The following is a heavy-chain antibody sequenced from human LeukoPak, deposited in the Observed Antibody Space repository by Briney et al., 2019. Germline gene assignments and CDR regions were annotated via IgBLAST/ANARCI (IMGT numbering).Heavy chain of an antibody. CDR1: GFTFSSYA. V-gene: IGHV3-23*01. D-gene: IGHD3-10*01. Sequence: GGSLRLSCAASGFTFSSYAMSWVRQAPGKGLEWVSAISGSGGSTYYADSVKGRFTISRDNSKNTLYLQMNSLRAEDTAVYYCAKVAARGSGSYYNAHSDYWGQGTLVNVSS. J-gene: IGHJ4*02. CDR3: AKVAARGSGSYYNAHSDY. CDR2: ISGSGGST.